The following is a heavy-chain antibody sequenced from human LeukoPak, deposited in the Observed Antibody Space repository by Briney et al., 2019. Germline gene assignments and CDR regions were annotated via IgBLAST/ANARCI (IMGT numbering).Heavy chain of an antibody. V-gene: IGHV3-21*01. CDR3: ARDEGIPSYDFWRITRDEYYFDY. J-gene: IGHJ4*02. CDR2: ISSSSSYI. D-gene: IGHD3-3*01. Sequence: GGSLRLSCAASGFTFSSYSMNWVRQAPGKGLEWVSSISSSSSYIYYADSVKGRFTISRDNAKNSLYLQMNSLRAEDTAVYYCARDEGIPSYDFWRITRDEYYFDYWGQGTLVTVSS. CDR1: GFTFSSYS.